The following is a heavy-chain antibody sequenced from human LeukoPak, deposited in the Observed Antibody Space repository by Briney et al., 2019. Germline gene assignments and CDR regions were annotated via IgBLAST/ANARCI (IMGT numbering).Heavy chain of an antibody. Sequence: SETLSLTCAVYGGSFSGYYWSWIRQPPGKGLEWIGEINHSRSTNYNPSLKSRVTISVDTSKNQFSLKLSSVTAADTAVYYCARAAAGTFDYWGQGTLVTVSS. V-gene: IGHV4-34*01. CDR3: ARAAAGTFDY. D-gene: IGHD6-13*01. CDR2: INHSRST. J-gene: IGHJ4*02. CDR1: GGSFSGYY.